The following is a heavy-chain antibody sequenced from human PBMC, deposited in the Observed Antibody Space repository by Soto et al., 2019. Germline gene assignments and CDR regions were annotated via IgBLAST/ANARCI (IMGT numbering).Heavy chain of an antibody. D-gene: IGHD6-13*01. V-gene: IGHV3-11*05. Sequence: PGGSLRLSCAASGFTFSDYYMSWIRQAPGKGLEWVSYISSSSRYTSYADSVKGRFTISRDNAKNSLYLQMNSLRAEDTAVYYCARDRRGIAAAGSHFDYWGQGTLVTVSS. CDR1: GFTFSDYY. CDR2: ISSSSRYT. CDR3: ARDRRGIAAAGSHFDY. J-gene: IGHJ4*02.